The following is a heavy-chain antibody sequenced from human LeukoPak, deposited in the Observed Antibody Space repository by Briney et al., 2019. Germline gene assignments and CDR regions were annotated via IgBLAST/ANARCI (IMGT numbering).Heavy chain of an antibody. J-gene: IGHJ4*02. CDR3: ARGGLSIMGY. CDR1: GFTFSSYS. V-gene: IGHV3-21*01. Sequence: GGSLRLSCAASGFTFSSYSMNWVRQAPGKGLEWVSSISSSSSYIYYADSVKGRFTISRDNAKNSLYLQMNSLRAGDTAVYYCARGGLSIMGYWGQGTLVTVSS. CDR2: ISSSSSYI. D-gene: IGHD2/OR15-2a*01.